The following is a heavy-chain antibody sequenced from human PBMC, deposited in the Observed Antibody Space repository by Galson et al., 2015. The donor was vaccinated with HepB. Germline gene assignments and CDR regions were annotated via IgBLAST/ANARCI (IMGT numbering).Heavy chain of an antibody. J-gene: IGHJ6*03. CDR1: GFTFSSYG. V-gene: IGHV3-30*18. CDR3: TKGRGTFCSSASCYARGYMDV. CDR2: MSSDGGNK. Sequence: SLRLSCAASGFTFSSYGIHWVRQAPGKGLEWVSLMSSDGGNKYYADSVKGRFTFSRDNSKNTLFLQMNSLRAEDTAVYYCTKGRGTFCSSASCYARGYMDVWGKGTTVTVSS. D-gene: IGHD2-2*01.